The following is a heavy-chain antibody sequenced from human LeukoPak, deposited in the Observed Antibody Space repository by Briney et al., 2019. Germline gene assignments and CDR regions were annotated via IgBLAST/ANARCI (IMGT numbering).Heavy chain of an antibody. D-gene: IGHD6-13*01. V-gene: IGHV4-34*01. CDR2: INHSGST. CDR1: GGSFSGYY. J-gene: IGHJ6*02. CDR3: ARGGHSSSWAYYYYYGMDV. Sequence: SETLSLTCAVYGGSFSGYYWSWIRQPPGKGLEWIGEINHSGSTNYNPSLKSRVTISVDTSKNQFSLKLSSVTAADTAVYYCARGGHSSSWAYYYYYGMDVWGQGTTFTVSS.